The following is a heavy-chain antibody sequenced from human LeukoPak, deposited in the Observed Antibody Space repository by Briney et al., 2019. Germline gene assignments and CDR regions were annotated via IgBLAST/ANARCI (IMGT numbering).Heavy chain of an antibody. CDR3: ARHEKSSGWFYDY. Sequence: PSETLSLTCTVSGGSISSGGYYWSWIRQHPGKGLELIGYIYYSGSTNYNPSLKSRVTISVDTSKNQFSLNLSSVTAADTAVYYCARHEKSSGWFYDYWGQGTLVTVSS. J-gene: IGHJ4*02. D-gene: IGHD6-19*01. V-gene: IGHV4-61*08. CDR2: IYYSGST. CDR1: GGSISSGGYY.